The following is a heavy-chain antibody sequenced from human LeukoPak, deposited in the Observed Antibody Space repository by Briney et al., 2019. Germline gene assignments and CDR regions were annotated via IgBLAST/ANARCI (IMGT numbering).Heavy chain of an antibody. CDR1: GFTFSSYE. D-gene: IGHD3-22*01. J-gene: IGHJ4*02. Sequence: GGSLRLSCAASGFTFSSYEMSWVRQAPGKGLEWVSYISSSGSTIYYADSVKGRFTISRDNAKNSLYLQMNSLRAEDTAVYYCARSTYYYDSSGYYFDYWGQGTLVTVSS. CDR2: ISSSGSTI. CDR3: ARSTYYYDSSGYYFDY. V-gene: IGHV3-48*03.